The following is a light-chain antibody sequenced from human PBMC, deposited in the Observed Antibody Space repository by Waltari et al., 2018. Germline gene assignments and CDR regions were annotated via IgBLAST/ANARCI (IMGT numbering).Light chain of an antibody. CDR3: SAYTSSSSRV. CDR1: SSDIGGHHY. Sequence: QSALTQPASASGSPGQSITISCTGTSSDIGGHHYVPWYQQHPGKAPKLMIYDVSKRFSGISNRFSGSKSANTASLTISGLQAEDEADYYCSAYTSSSSRVFGTGTRVTVL. V-gene: IGLV2-14*03. CDR2: DVS. J-gene: IGLJ1*01.